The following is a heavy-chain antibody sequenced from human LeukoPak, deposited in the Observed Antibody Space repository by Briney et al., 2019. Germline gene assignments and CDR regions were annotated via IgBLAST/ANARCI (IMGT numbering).Heavy chain of an antibody. D-gene: IGHD1-26*01. CDR2: IYYIGST. V-gene: IGHV4-39*07. CDR1: VGSISNTAYY. Sequence: PSETLSLTCTVSVGSISNTAYYWGWIRQPPGKGLEWIGSIYYIGSTYYNPSLKRRVTISVDTSKNQFSLKLSSVTAADTAVYYCARGVGATTDYYYYYMDVWGKGTTVTVSS. CDR3: ARGVGATTDYYYYYMDV. J-gene: IGHJ6*03.